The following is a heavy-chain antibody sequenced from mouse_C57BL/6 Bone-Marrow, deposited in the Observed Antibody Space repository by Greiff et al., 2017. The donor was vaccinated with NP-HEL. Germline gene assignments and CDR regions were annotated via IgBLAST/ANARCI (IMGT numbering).Heavy chain of an antibody. V-gene: IGHV5-4*01. CDR3: ARERGFTTVVDYYAMDY. D-gene: IGHD1-1*01. CDR2: ISDGGSYT. CDR1: GFTFSSYA. J-gene: IGHJ4*01. Sequence: EVKLVESGGGLVKPGGSLKLSCAASGFTFSSYAMSWVRQTPEKRLEWVATISDGGSYTYYPDNVKGRFTISRDNAKNNLYLQMSHLKSEDTAMYYCARERGFTTVVDYYAMDYWGQGTSVTVSS.